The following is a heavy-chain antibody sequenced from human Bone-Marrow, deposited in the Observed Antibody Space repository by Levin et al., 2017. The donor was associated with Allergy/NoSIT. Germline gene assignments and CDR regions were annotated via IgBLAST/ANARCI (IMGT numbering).Heavy chain of an antibody. D-gene: IGHD6-13*01. V-gene: IGHV2-5*02. CDR2: IYWDGEK. CDR3: SHIARDSLTWYPYSDY. Sequence: SGPTLVKPTQTLTLTCTLSGFSIGTSGVGVSWIRQPPGKALEWLAVIYWDGEKRYIPSLQSRLTVTKDTSKNQVVLTLTNVDPVDTATYYCSHIARDSLTWYPYSDYWGQGTLVTVSS. J-gene: IGHJ4*02. CDR1: GFSIGTSGVG.